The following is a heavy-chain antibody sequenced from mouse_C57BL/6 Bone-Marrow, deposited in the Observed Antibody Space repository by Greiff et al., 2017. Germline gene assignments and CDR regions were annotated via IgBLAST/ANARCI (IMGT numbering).Heavy chain of an antibody. CDR3: ARGKILRFLDY. J-gene: IGHJ2*01. CDR1: GYTFTSYW. CDR2: IHPNSGST. V-gene: IGHV1-64*01. Sequence: VQLQQPGAELVKPGASVKLSCKASGYTFTSYWMHWVKQRPGQGLEWIGMIHPNSGSTNYNEKFKSKATLTVDKSSSTAYMQLSSLTSEDAAVYYCARGKILRFLDYWGQGTTLTVSS.